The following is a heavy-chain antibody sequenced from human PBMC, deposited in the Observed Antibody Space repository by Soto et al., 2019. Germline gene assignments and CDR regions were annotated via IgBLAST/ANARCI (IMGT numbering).Heavy chain of an antibody. V-gene: IGHV3-30*18. J-gene: IGHJ3*02. CDR1: GFTFSSYG. CDR3: AKDEGGYYYDAFDI. CDR2: ISYDGSNK. D-gene: IGHD3-22*01. Sequence: GGSLRLSCAASGFTFSSYGMHWVRQAPGKGLEWVAVISYDGSNKYYADTVKGRFTISRDNSKNTLYLQMNSLRAEDTDVYYCAKDEGGYYYDAFDIWGQGTMVTVSS.